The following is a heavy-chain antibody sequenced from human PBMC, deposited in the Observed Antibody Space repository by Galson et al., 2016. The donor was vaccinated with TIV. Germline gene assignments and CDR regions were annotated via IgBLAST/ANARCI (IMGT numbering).Heavy chain of an antibody. D-gene: IGHD2-8*01. CDR2: IRHDGSER. J-gene: IGHJ4*02. CDR3: VKDRGYAENRGAFDY. V-gene: IGHV3-30*02. CDR1: TFTFRSYG. Sequence: SLRLSCAVSTFTFRSYGMHWVRQAPGKGLEWVAFIRHDGSERFHPDSVKGRFTISRDNSKNTLDLQMSSLSAEDTAVYYCVKDRGYAENRGAFDYWGQGILVTVSS.